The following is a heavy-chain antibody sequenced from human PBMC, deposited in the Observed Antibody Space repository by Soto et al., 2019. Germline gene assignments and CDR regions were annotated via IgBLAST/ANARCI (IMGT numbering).Heavy chain of an antibody. CDR3: ARDNGDYFAY. J-gene: IGHJ4*02. V-gene: IGHV3-21*02. D-gene: IGHD2-8*01. CDR1: GFPFSPYS. CDR2: ISSTSFYM. Sequence: DVQLVEAGGGLVRPGGSLRLSCAASGFPFSPYSMNWVRQAPGKGLEWVSAISSTSFYMSYGDSVKGRFTISRDDAKNSLSLQMHSLRAKDTAVYYCARDNGDYFAYWGQGTPVIVSS.